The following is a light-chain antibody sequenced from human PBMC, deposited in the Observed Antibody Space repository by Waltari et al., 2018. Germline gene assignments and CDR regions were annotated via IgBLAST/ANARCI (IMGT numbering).Light chain of an antibody. Sequence: QSALTQPASVSGSPGQSITISCTGTSSDVGNYKRVSWYQQHPGKAPKRMIYAVSKRPSGVSDRFSGSKSGDMGFLTISGLQPEGAAEYFCSSYAGSSKVVFGGGTKVTVI. V-gene: IGLV2-23*02. CDR1: SSDVGNYKR. CDR2: AVS. CDR3: SSYAGSSKVV. J-gene: IGLJ2*01.